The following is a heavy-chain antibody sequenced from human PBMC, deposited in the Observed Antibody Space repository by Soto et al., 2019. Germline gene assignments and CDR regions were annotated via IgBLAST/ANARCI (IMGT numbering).Heavy chain of an antibody. V-gene: IGHV4-39*01. CDR1: GSYLTSKIYF. CDR2: IYYSGNT. J-gene: IGHJ6*02. CDR3: ANDYYYYSGLDV. Sequence: SETLSLTCAFSGSYLTSKIYFLAWIRPPPGKGLEWIGSIYYSGNTHYNPSLKSRVTISVDTSKNQFSLRLTSVTAADTAVYYCANDYYYYSGLDVWGQGATVTVSS.